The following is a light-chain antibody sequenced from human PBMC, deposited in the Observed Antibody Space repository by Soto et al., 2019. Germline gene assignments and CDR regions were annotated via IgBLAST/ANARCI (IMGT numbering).Light chain of an antibody. V-gene: IGLV1-40*01. CDR1: SANIGADYD. CDR3: CSYAGSYTHV. J-gene: IGLJ1*01. Sequence: PGLAQPPSGYGAPVQRLTIFCTGSSANIGADYDVHWYQQHPGKAPKLIIYEVSNRPSGVSNRFSGSKSGNTASLTISGLQTDDEADYYCCSYAGSYTHVFGSGTKVTV. CDR2: EVS.